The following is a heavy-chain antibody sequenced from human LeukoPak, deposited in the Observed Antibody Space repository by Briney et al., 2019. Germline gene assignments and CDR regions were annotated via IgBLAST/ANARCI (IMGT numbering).Heavy chain of an antibody. J-gene: IGHJ4*02. D-gene: IGHD2-2*01. V-gene: IGHV4-39*07. Sequence: PSETLSLTCTVSGGSISSSSYYWGWIRQPPGKGLEWIGSIYHSGSTYYGPALKSRVTISVGTSKNQFSLKLSSVTAADTAVYYCARRGVVPAARRQFDYWGQGILVTVSS. CDR2: IYHSGST. CDR3: ARRGVVPAARRQFDY. CDR1: GGSISSSSYY.